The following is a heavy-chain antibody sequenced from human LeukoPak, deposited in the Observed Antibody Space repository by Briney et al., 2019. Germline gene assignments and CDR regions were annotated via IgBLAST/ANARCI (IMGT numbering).Heavy chain of an antibody. Sequence: HPGGSLRLSCAASGFTFSSYAMSWVRQAPGKGLEWVSAISGSGDSTYYADSVKGRFTISRDNSKNTLYLQMNGLRAEDTAVYYCAKRIQLWFSYWGQGTLVTVSS. CDR2: ISGSGDST. CDR1: GFTFSSYA. V-gene: IGHV3-23*01. D-gene: IGHD5-18*01. J-gene: IGHJ4*02. CDR3: AKRIQLWFSY.